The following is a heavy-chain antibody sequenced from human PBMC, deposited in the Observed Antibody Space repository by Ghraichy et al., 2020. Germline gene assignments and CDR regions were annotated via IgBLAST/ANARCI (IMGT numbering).Heavy chain of an antibody. CDR2: IYPGYSDT. CDR3: ARLIGVVGATTSYYYYYMDV. D-gene: IGHD1-26*01. Sequence: GESLNISCKGSGYSFTSYWIGWVRQMPGKGLEWMGIIYPGYSDTRYSPSFQGQVTISADKSISTAYLQWSSLKASDTAMYYCARLIGVVGATTSYYYYYMDVWGKGTTVTVSS. J-gene: IGHJ6*03. V-gene: IGHV5-51*01. CDR1: GYSFTSYW.